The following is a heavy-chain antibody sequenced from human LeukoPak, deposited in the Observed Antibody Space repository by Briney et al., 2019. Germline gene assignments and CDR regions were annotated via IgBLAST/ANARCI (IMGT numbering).Heavy chain of an antibody. J-gene: IGHJ4*02. V-gene: IGHV1-2*06. CDR1: GYTFTAYY. Sequence: ASVKVSCKASGYTFTAYYMHWVRLAPGQGLEWMGRINPNSGGTNYAQKFQGRVTMTRDTSINTAYMELTSLRSDDTAMYFCASGHDSPPGWGQGTLVTVSS. CDR2: INPNSGGT. D-gene: IGHD5-18*01. CDR3: ASGHDSPPG.